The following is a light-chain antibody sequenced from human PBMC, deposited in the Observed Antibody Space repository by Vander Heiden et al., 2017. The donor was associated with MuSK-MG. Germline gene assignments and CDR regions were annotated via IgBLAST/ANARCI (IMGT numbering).Light chain of an antibody. CDR1: QSISGW. V-gene: IGKV1-5*03. CDR3: HHDNNSSGWT. CDR2: KAS. Sequence: DIHMTHSPSTLSASVGDRVTITCRDSQSISGWLDWYQQKPGKVPKLLIYKASTLERGVPSRLSGSRSGTQLTLTMRIRHPDDFATYYCHHDNNSSGWTFGQGTKVEIK. J-gene: IGKJ1*01.